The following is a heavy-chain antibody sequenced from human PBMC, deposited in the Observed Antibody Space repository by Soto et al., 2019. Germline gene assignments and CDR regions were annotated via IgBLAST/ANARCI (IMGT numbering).Heavy chain of an antibody. J-gene: IGHJ6*02. CDR3: ARGLGFGVVYGMDV. D-gene: IGHD3-3*01. CDR1: GYTFTGYY. Sequence: ASVKVSCKASGYTFTGYYIHWVRLAPGQGLEWMGWINPNSGGTNYAQKFQGWVTMTRDTSISTAYMELSRLRSDDTAVYYCARGLGFGVVYGMDVWGQGTTVTVSS. CDR2: INPNSGGT. V-gene: IGHV1-2*04.